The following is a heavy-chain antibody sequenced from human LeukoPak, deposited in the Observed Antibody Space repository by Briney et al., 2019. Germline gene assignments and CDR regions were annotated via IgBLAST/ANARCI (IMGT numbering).Heavy chain of an antibody. V-gene: IGHV3-21*01. Sequence: GGSLRLSXAASGFTFSSYSMSWVCQAPGKGLEWVSSISSSSSYIYYADSVKGRFTISRDNAKNSLYLQMNSLRAEDTAAYYCAAGYNSGLAYWGQGTLVTVSS. CDR1: GFTFSSYS. D-gene: IGHD5-24*01. J-gene: IGHJ4*02. CDR3: AAGYNSGLAY. CDR2: ISSSSSYI.